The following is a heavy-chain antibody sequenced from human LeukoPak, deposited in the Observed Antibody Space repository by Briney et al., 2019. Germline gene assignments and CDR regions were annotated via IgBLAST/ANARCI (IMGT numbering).Heavy chain of an antibody. D-gene: IGHD3-9*01. Sequence: ASVKVSCKASGYTFTSYGISWVRQAPGQGLEWMGWISAYNGNTNYAQKLQGRVTMTTDTSTSTAYMELRSLRSDDTAVYYCARSAGLRYFDWLPYYYYGMDVWGQGTTVTVSS. CDR3: ARSAGLRYFDWLPYYYYGMDV. J-gene: IGHJ6*02. CDR2: ISAYNGNT. CDR1: GYTFTSYG. V-gene: IGHV1-18*01.